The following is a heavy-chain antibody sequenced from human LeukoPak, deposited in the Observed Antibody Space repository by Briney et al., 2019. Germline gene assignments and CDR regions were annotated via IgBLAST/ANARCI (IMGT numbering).Heavy chain of an antibody. Sequence: GGSLRLSCAASGFTVSSNYVSWVRQAPGKGLEWVAVISYAGSNKCYVDSVKGRFTISRDNSKNTLYLQMNSLRAEDTAVYYCAKDSLRWSYFYYGMDVWGQGTTVTVSS. CDR1: GFTVSSNY. D-gene: IGHD4-23*01. V-gene: IGHV3-30*18. CDR3: AKDSLRWSYFYYGMDV. J-gene: IGHJ6*02. CDR2: ISYAGSNK.